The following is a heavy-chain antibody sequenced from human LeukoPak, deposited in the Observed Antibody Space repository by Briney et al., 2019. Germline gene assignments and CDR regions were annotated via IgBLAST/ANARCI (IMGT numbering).Heavy chain of an antibody. CDR2: INPDGSRT. D-gene: IGHD1-14*01. V-gene: IGHV3-74*01. CDR3: SRDFNGRNDF. CDR1: GFTFSSTG. J-gene: IGHJ4*02. Sequence: GGSLRLSCAASGFTFSSTGMHWGRQGPGKGLVWVSRINPDGSRTDYAESVKGRFTISRDNAKNMLSLEMNTLGDEDTAVYYSSRDFNGRNDFWGQGTLVTVSS.